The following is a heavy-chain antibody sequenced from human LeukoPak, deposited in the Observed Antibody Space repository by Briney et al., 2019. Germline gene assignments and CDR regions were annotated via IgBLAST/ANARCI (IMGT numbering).Heavy chain of an antibody. CDR1: GGSFSGYY. V-gene: IGHV4-34*01. CDR2: INHSGST. Sequence: SETLSLTCAVYGGSFSGYYWSWIRQPPGKGLEWIGEINHSGSTNYNPSLTSRVTISVDTSKNQFSLKLSSVTAADTAVYYCARGLRATTVTHYYYGMDVWGKGTTVTVSS. D-gene: IGHD5-12*01. J-gene: IGHJ6*04. CDR3: ARGLRATTVTHYYYGMDV.